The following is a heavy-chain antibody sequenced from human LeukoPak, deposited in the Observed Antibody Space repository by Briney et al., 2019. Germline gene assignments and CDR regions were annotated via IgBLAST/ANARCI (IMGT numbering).Heavy chain of an antibody. J-gene: IGHJ4*02. CDR1: GYTFTSYD. D-gene: IGHD2/OR15-2a*01. V-gene: IGHV1-8*01. CDR3: ARALSGNYGRVYFTEFDD. Sequence: ASVKVSCKASGYTFTSYDINWVRQATGQGLEWMGWMNPNSGNTGYAQKFQGRVTMTTDTSTRTIYLDMRNLTSDDTAVYYCARALSGNYGRVYFTEFDDWGQGTLVTVSS. CDR2: MNPNSGNT.